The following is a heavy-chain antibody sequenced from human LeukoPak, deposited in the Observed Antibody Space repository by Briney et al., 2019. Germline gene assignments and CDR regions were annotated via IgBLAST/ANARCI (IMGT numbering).Heavy chain of an antibody. CDR2: IYYSGST. Sequence: SETLSLTCTVSGGSLSSYYWSWIRQPPGKGLEWIGYIYYSGSTNYNPSLKSRVTISVDTSKNQFSLKLSSVTAADTAVYYCASGYSSGWSDYWGQGTLVTVSS. CDR1: GGSLSSYY. V-gene: IGHV4-59*01. CDR3: ASGYSSGWSDY. D-gene: IGHD6-19*01. J-gene: IGHJ4*02.